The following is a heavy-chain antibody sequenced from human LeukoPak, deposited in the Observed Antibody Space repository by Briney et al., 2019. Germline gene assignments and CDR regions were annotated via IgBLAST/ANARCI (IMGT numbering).Heavy chain of an antibody. CDR1: GFTFSTYG. D-gene: IGHD2-2*02. CDR2: ISGSGSTT. CDR3: ARILYRFYMDI. J-gene: IGHJ6*03. Sequence: GGSLRLSCAASGFTFSTYGMSWVRQAPGKGLGWVSGISGSGSTTYYADSVKERFTISRDNSKNTLYLQMNSLRAEDTAVYFCARILYRFYMDIWGKGTTVIVSS. V-gene: IGHV3-23*01.